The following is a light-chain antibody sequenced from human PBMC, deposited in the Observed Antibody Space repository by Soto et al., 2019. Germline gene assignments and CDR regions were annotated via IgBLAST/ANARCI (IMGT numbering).Light chain of an antibody. Sequence: QSVLAQPASVSGSPGQSITISCTGTSSDVGGYNHVSWYQQHPGKAPKLMIYEVSNRPSGVSNRFSGSKSGNTASLTISGLQAEDEADYYCSSYTNIITRVCGTGTKVTVL. V-gene: IGLV2-14*01. CDR2: EVS. CDR1: SSDVGGYNH. J-gene: IGLJ1*01. CDR3: SSYTNIITRV.